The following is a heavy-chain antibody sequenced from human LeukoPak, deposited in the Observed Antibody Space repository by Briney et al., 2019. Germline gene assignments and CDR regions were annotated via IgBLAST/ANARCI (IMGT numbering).Heavy chain of an antibody. V-gene: IGHV1-2*02. CDR1: GYKFTGYY. D-gene: IGHD5-18*01. J-gene: IGHJ4*02. CDR3: AREIGGILVFDY. Sequence: ASVKVSCKASGYKFTGYYIHWVRQAPGQGLKWMGWINPNSGDSHHAQKFQGRVTMTRDTSISTAYMELSRLRSDDTAVYYCAREIGGILVFDYWGQGTLVTVSS. CDR2: INPNSGDS.